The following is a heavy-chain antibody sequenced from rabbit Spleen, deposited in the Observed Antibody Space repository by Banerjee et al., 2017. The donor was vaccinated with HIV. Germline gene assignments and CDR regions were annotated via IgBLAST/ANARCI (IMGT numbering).Heavy chain of an antibody. V-gene: IGHV1S45*01. D-gene: IGHD7-1*01. CDR1: GFSFSSSYY. CDR2: IYTSSGSSGTT. CDR3: ARGYTGYSYIATRLDL. Sequence: QQQLEESGGGLVKPEGSLTLTCTASGFSFSSSYYMCWVRQAPGKGLERIACIYTSSGSSGTTYYASWAKGRFTISKTSSTTVTLQMTSLTAADTATYFCARGYTGYSYIATRLDLWGPGTLVTVS. J-gene: IGHJ3*01.